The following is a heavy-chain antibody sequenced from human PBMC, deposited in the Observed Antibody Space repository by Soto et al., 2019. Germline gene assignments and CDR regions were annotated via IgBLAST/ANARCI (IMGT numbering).Heavy chain of an antibody. V-gene: IGHV1-18*01. J-gene: IGHJ4*02. CDR1: REAKNSRS. CDR2: ISAYNGNT. D-gene: IGHD3-10*01. Sequence: SKAPREAKNSRSRRSAQQDPKQGLEWMGWISAYNGNTNYAQKLQGRVTMTTDTSTSTAYMELRSLRSDDTAVYYCARGQENGSGCYYNPYYCHYCCQGILVTV. CDR3: ARGQENGSGCYYNPYYCHY.